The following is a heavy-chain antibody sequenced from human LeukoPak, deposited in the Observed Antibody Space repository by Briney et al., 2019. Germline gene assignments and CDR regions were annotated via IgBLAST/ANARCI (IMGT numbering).Heavy chain of an antibody. CDR1: GGSISSGSYY. CDR2: IYTSGSA. CDR3: ARAPRD. Sequence: SETLSLTCTVSGGSISSGSYYWNWIRQPAGEGLEWIGRIYTSGSANYNPSLESRVTISMDTSKNQFSLKLTSVTAADTAVYYCARAPRDWGQGTLVTVSS. V-gene: IGHV4-61*02. J-gene: IGHJ4*02.